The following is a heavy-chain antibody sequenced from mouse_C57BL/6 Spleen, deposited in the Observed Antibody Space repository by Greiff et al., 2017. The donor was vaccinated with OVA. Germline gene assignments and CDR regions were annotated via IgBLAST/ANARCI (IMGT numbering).Heavy chain of an antibody. CDR2: INPYNGGT. CDR1: GYTFTDYY. D-gene: IGHD1-1*01. Sequence: VQLQQSGPVLVKPGASVKMSCKASGYTFTDYYMNWVKQSHGKSLEWIGVINPYNGGTSYNQKFKGKATLTVDKSSSTAYMELNSLTSEDSAVYYCAREFTGSSPAWFAYWGQGTLVTVSA. V-gene: IGHV1-19*01. J-gene: IGHJ3*01. CDR3: AREFTGSSPAWFAY.